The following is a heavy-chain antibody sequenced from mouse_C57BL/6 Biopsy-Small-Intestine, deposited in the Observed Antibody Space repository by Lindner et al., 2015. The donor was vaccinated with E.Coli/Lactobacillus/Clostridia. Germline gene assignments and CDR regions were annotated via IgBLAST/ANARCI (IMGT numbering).Heavy chain of an antibody. V-gene: IGHV1-72*04. Sequence: SVKVSCKVSGYTFAGYYMHWVRQAPGQGLEWMGWINPNSGGTNYAQRFQGRVTMTRDTSISTAYMELSKLRSDDTAVYYCVRGPYYYDSRGSPPPFDYWGQGTPVTVSS. J-gene: IGHJ4*01. D-gene: IGHD1-1*01. CDR1: GYTFAGYY. CDR2: INPNSGGT. CDR3: VRGPYYYDSRGSPPPFDY.